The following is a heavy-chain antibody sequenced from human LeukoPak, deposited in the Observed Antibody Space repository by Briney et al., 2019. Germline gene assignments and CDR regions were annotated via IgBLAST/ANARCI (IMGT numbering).Heavy chain of an antibody. J-gene: IGHJ3*02. D-gene: IGHD5-18*01. Sequence: PGGSLRLSCAASGFTFSSYSMNWVRQAPGKGLEWVSSITSSSNYKYYADSVRGRFAISRDNAKNSLYLQMSSLRAEDTAVYYCARDFLRDTAIIIGDAFDIWGQGTMVTVSS. CDR3: ARDFLRDTAIIIGDAFDI. CDR2: ITSSSNYK. V-gene: IGHV3-21*01. CDR1: GFTFSSYS.